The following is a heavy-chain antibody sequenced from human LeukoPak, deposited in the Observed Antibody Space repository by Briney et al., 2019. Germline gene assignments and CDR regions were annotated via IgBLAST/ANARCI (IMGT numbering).Heavy chain of an antibody. V-gene: IGHV4-59*01. D-gene: IGHD3-3*01. CDR3: ARPRRFRHNYDFWSGYYTGFDAFDI. CDR1: GGSISSYY. CDR2: IYYSGST. J-gene: IGHJ3*02. Sequence: SETLSLTCTVSGGSISSYYWSWIRQPPGKGLEWIGYIYYSGSTNYNPSLKSRVTISVDTSKNQFSLKLSSVTAADTAVYYCARPRRFRHNYDFWSGYYTGFDAFDIWGQGTMVTVSS.